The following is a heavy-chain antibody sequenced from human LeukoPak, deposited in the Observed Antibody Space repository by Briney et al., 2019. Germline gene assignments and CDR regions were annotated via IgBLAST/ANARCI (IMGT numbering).Heavy chain of an antibody. CDR1: GFTFNSDA. J-gene: IGHJ4*02. Sequence: GGSLRLXCTASGFTFNSDAMNWGRPAPGKGLEWVATISGSGGSTYYTDSVKGRFTISRDNFKNMVFLQMNSLKAEDTAIYYCAKDFYDFWSGFDYWGQGTLVTVSS. V-gene: IGHV3-23*01. CDR3: AKDFYDFWSGFDY. D-gene: IGHD3-3*01. CDR2: ISGSGGST.